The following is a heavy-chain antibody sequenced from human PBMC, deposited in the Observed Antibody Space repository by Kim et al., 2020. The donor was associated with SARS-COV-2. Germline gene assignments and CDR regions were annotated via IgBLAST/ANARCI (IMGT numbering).Heavy chain of an antibody. CDR3: ARAPSGTFSPYYFDY. V-gene: IGHV5-51*01. CDR2: IYPGDSDT. D-gene: IGHD1-26*01. J-gene: IGHJ4*02. CDR1: EYTFNNYW. Sequence: GESLKISCKASEYTFNNYWIGWVRQMPGKGLQWLGIIYPGDSDTKYNPSVQGQVTISADWSLTTAYLQWRSLKASDTAIYYCARAPSGTFSPYYFDYWGQGTLVTVSS.